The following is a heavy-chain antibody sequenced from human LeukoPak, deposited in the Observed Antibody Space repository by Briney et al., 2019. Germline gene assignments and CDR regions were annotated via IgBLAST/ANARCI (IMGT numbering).Heavy chain of an antibody. D-gene: IGHD3-10*01. CDR3: ARGTRITMVRGTLAFDY. V-gene: IGHV4-61*01. CDR1: GGSVSSGSYY. CDR2: IYYSGST. J-gene: IGHJ4*02. Sequence: SETLSLTCTVSGGSVSSGSYYWSWIRQPPGKGLEWFGYIYYSGSTNYNPSLKSRVTISVDTSKNQFSLKLSSVTAADTAVYYCARGTRITMVRGTLAFDYWGQGALVTVSS.